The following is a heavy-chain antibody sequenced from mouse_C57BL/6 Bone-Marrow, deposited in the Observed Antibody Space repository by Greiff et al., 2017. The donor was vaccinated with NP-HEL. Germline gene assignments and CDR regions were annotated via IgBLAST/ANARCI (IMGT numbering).Heavy chain of an antibody. CDR3: ARDPSYYPYAMDY. V-gene: IGHV5-4*01. Sequence: EVKLMESGGGLVKPGGSLKLSCAASGFTFSSYAMSWVRQTPEKRLEWVATISDGGSYTYYPDNVKGRFTISRDNAKNNLYLQMSHLKSEDTAMYYCARDPSYYPYAMDYWGQGTSVTVSS. J-gene: IGHJ4*01. D-gene: IGHD2-10*01. CDR2: ISDGGSYT. CDR1: GFTFSSYA.